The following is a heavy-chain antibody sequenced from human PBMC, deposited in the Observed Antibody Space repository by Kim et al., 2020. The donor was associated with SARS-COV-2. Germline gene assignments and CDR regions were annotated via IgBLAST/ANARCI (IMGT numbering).Heavy chain of an antibody. Sequence: SGPTLVKPTETLTLTCTFSGFSLNSGGVGVAWIRQPPGKALEWLALIYWDDDRRYSPSLKSRLTITKDTSKNQVVLVMTNMDPADTATYYCAHCPPLNLRRWYHLDYWGQGILVTVSS. V-gene: IGHV2-5*02. CDR1: GFSLNSGGVG. CDR2: IYWDDDR. CDR3: AHCPPLNLRRWYHLDY. J-gene: IGHJ4*02. D-gene: IGHD6-13*01.